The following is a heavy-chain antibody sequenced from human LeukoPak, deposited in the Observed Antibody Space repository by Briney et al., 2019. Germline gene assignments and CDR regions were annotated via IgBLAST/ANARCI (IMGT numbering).Heavy chain of an antibody. Sequence: ASVKVSCKVSGYTLTELSMHWVRQAPGKGLEWMGGFDPEDGETIYAQKFQGRVTMTEDTSTDTAYMELSSLRSEDTAVYYCATDGPMVRGVPALGYWGQGTLVTVSS. J-gene: IGHJ4*02. CDR2: FDPEDGET. CDR1: GYTLTELS. V-gene: IGHV1-24*01. D-gene: IGHD3-10*01. CDR3: ATDGPMVRGVPALGY.